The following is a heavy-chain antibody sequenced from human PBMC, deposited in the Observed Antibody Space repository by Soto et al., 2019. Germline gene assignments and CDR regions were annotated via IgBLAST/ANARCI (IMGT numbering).Heavy chain of an antibody. D-gene: IGHD4-17*01. CDR1: GDSFSSGDYK. V-gene: IGHV4-30-4*01. Sequence: QVQLQESGPGLVKPSQTLSLTCTVSGDSFSSGDYKWSWIRQPPGKGLEWIGYTYYSGYTYNNPSLKSRLTMSVDTSKNQFSLKLSSVTAADTAVYYCARSGDYVAFDDWGQGTLVTVS. CDR2: TYYSGYT. J-gene: IGHJ4*02. CDR3: ARSGDYVAFDD.